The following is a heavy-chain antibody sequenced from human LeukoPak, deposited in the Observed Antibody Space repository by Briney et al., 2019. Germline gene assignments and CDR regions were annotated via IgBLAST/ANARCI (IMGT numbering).Heavy chain of an antibody. Sequence: SVKVSCKASGGTFSSYAISWVRQAPGQGLEWMGGIIPIFGTANYAQKFQGRVTITADESTSTAYMELSSLRSEDTAVYYCARDAVPDDAFDIWGQGTMVTVSS. CDR1: GGTFSSYA. CDR3: ARDAVPDDAFDI. V-gene: IGHV1-69*13. J-gene: IGHJ3*02. CDR2: IIPIFGTA.